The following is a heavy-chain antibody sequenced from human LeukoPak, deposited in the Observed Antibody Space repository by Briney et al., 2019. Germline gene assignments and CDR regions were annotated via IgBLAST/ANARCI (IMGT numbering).Heavy chain of an antibody. D-gene: IGHD6-19*01. CDR1: GGSISSYY. J-gene: IGHJ4*02. CDR2: IYYSGST. V-gene: IGHV4-59*01. CDR3: ARTLYSSGDDY. Sequence: SETLSLTCTVSGGSISSYYWSWIRQPPGKGLEWIGYIYYSGSTNYNPSLESRVTISVDTSKNQFSLKLSSVTAADTAVYYCARTLYSSGDDYWGQRTLVTVSS.